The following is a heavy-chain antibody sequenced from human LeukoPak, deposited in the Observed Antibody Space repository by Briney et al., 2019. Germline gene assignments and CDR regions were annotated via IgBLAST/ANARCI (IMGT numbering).Heavy chain of an antibody. CDR1: GFTFSSYA. CDR2: ISGSGGST. CDR3: AKPGDPGYSSGWSSFDY. V-gene: IGHV3-23*01. D-gene: IGHD6-19*01. J-gene: IGHJ4*02. Sequence: GGSLRLSRAASGFTFSSYAMSWVRQAPGRGLEWGSAISGSGGSTYYADSVKGRFTISRNNSKNTLYLQMNSLRAEDTAVYYCAKPGDPGYSSGWSSFDYWGQGTLVTVSS.